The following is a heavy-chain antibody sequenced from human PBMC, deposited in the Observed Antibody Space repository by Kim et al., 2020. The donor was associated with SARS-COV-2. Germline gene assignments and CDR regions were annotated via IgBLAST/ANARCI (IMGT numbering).Heavy chain of an antibody. V-gene: IGHV3-48*03. CDR2: ISSSGSTI. J-gene: IGHJ4*02. Sequence: GGSLRLSCAASGFTFSSYEMNWVRQAPGKGLEWVSYISSSGSTIYYAGSVKGRFTISRDNAKNSLYLQMNSLRAEDTAVYYCAGTYGDYVDVEIYWGQGTLVTVSS. CDR3: AGTYGDYVDVEIY. D-gene: IGHD4-17*01. CDR1: GFTFSSYE.